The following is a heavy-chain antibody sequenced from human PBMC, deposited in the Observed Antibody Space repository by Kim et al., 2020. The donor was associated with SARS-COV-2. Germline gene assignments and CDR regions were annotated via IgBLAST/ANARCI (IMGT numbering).Heavy chain of an antibody. CDR1: GYTFTGYY. D-gene: IGHD5-12*01. J-gene: IGHJ3*02. CDR3: AGGGRWLQFFSVGDAFDI. CDR2: INPNSGGT. V-gene: IGHV1-2*06. Sequence: ASVKVSCKASGYTFTGYYMHWVRQAPGQGLEWMGRINPNSGGTNYAQKCQGRVTMTRDTSISTAYMELSRLRSDDTAVYYCAGGGRWLQFFSVGDAFDIWGQGTMVTVSS.